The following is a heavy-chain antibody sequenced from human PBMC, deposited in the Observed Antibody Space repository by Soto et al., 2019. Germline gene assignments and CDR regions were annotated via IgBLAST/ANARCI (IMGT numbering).Heavy chain of an antibody. D-gene: IGHD3-10*01. Sequence: GGSLRLSCAASGFTFSNAWMNWVRQAPGKGLEWVGRIKSKTDGGTTDYAAPVKGRFTISRDDSKNTLYLQMNSLKTEDTAVYYCTTLPVERITMVRGVIMSAYYFDYWGQGTLVTVSS. CDR2: IKSKTDGGTT. V-gene: IGHV3-15*07. CDR1: GFTFSNAW. J-gene: IGHJ4*02. CDR3: TTLPVERITMVRGVIMSAYYFDY.